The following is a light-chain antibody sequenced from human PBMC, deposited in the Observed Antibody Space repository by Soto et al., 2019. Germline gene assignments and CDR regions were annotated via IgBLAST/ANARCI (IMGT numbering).Light chain of an antibody. Sequence: DIQMTQSPSSLSAAVGDRVTITCRASQTIRNYLNWYQQKPGKAPKLLIYAASSLQSGVPSRFSGSGSETDFTLTVSSLQPEDFATYSCQQSYSTTWTFGQGTKVDIK. J-gene: IGKJ1*01. CDR3: QQSYSTTWT. CDR1: QTIRNY. CDR2: AAS. V-gene: IGKV1-39*01.